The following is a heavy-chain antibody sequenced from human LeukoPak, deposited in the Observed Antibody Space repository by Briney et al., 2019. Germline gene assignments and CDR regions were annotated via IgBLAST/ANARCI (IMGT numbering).Heavy chain of an antibody. CDR2: IIPILGIA. J-gene: IGHJ3*02. D-gene: IGHD3-3*01. Sequence: RASVKVSCKASGGTFSSYAISWVRQAPGQGLEWMGRIIPILGIANYAQKFQGRVTITADKSTSTAYMELSSLRSEDTAVYYCARDESVSAFDIWGQGTMVTVSS. CDR1: GGTFSSYA. V-gene: IGHV1-69*04. CDR3: ARDESVSAFDI.